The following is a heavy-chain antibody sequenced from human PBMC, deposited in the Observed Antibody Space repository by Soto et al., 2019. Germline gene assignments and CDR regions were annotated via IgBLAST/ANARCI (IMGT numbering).Heavy chain of an antibody. D-gene: IGHD6-13*01. CDR2: IYYSGST. CDR3: ARRGGSSSWYDNWFDP. Sequence: SETLSLTCTVSGGSISSSSYYWGWIRQPPGKGLEWIGSIYYSGSTYYNPSLKSRVTISVDTSKNQFSLKLSSVTTADTAVYYXARRGGSSSWYDNWFDPWGQGILVTVSS. CDR1: GGSISSSSYY. V-gene: IGHV4-39*01. J-gene: IGHJ5*02.